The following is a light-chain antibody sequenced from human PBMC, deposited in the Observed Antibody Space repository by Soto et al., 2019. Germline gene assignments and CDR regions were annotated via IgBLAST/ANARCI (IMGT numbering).Light chain of an antibody. J-gene: IGKJ5*01. CDR2: DAS. CDR3: QQYNYWPIT. V-gene: IGKV3D-15*01. CDR1: LSVSGQ. Sequence: PVETATLSCRASLSVSGQLAWYQQRPGQAPRLLISDASNRAPGIPSRFSGSGSGTNFTLTIGSLRSEDSAVYYCQQYNYWPITFGQGKRLEIK.